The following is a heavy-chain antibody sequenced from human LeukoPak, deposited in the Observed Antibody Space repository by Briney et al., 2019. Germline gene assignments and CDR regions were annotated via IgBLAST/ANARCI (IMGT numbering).Heavy chain of an antibody. D-gene: IGHD3-22*01. CDR3: ARTSSSGYYGGFDY. CDR1: GYSISSGYY. Sequence: SETLSLTCTVSGYSISSGYYWGWIRQPPGKGLEWIGSIYHSGSTYYNPSLKSRVTISVDTSKNQFSLKLSSLTAADTAVYYCARTSSSGYYGGFDYWGQGTLVTVSS. J-gene: IGHJ4*02. V-gene: IGHV4-38-2*02. CDR2: IYHSGST.